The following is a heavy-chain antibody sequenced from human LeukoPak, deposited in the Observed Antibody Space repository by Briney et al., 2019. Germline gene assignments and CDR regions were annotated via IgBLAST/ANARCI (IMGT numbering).Heavy chain of an antibody. D-gene: IGHD5-18*01. J-gene: IGHJ4*02. Sequence: GASVKVSCKASGYTFTSYGISWVRQAPGQGLEWMGWISAYNGNTNYAQKLQGRVTMTTDTSTSTAYMELRSLRSDDTAVYYCARAGSRNHLVRYSYGYYFDYWGQGTLVTVSS. V-gene: IGHV1-18*01. CDR2: ISAYNGNT. CDR1: GYTFTSYG. CDR3: ARAGSRNHLVRYSYGYYFDY.